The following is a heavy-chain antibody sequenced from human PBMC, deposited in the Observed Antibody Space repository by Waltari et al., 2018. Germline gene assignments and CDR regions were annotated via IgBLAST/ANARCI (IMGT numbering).Heavy chain of an antibody. CDR1: GYSFTTYW. CDR2: IYPGYSNT. J-gene: IGHJ5*02. V-gene: IGHV5-51*03. CDR3: ARRGGTYSSWFDP. Sequence: EVQLVQSGPEVKKPGESLKISCKGSGYSFTTYWLGWVPQMPGKGREWMGIIYPGYSNTRYSPSFQGQVTISADKSISTAYLQWSSLKASDTAMYYCARRGGTYSSWFDPWGQGTLVTVSS. D-gene: IGHD1-26*01.